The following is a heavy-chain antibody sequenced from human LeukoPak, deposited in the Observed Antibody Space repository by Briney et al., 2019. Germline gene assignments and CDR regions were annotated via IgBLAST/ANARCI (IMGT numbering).Heavy chain of an antibody. D-gene: IGHD3-10*01. CDR3: ARETFYFGSGSPGYFDY. J-gene: IGHJ4*02. CDR2: IYSGGST. V-gene: IGHV3-53*01. Sequence: GGSLRLSCAASGFTVSSDYMSWVRQAPGKGLEWVSVIYSGGSTYYADSVEGRFTISRDNSKNALYLQMNSLRAEDTAVYYCARETFYFGSGSPGYFDYWGQGTLVTVSS. CDR1: GFTVSSDY.